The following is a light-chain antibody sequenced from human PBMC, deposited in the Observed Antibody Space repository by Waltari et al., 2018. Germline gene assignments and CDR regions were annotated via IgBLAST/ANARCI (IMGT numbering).Light chain of an antibody. CDR3: QQYTNWPLT. Sequence: EIVMTQSPATLSVSPVERATLSCRASQSVSSNLAWYQQKPGQAPSLLIYGASTRPTGIPARFSGSGSGTEFTLTISSLQSEDFAVYYCQQYTNWPLTFGGGTKVEIK. V-gene: IGKV3-15*01. J-gene: IGKJ4*01. CDR2: GAS. CDR1: QSVSSN.